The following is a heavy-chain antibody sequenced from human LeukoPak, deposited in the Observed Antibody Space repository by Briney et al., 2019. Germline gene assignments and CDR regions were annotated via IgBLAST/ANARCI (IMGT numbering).Heavy chain of an antibody. CDR2: INHSGST. CDR3: ARVGYCSSTSCSHFDY. D-gene: IGHD2-2*01. V-gene: IGHV4-34*01. CDR1: GGSFSGYY. J-gene: IGHJ4*02. Sequence: SETLSLTCAVYGGSFSGYYWSWIRQPPGKGLEWIGEINHSGSTNYNPSLKSRVTISVDTSKNQFSLKLSSVTAADTAVYYCARVGYCSSTSCSHFDYWGQGTLVTVSS.